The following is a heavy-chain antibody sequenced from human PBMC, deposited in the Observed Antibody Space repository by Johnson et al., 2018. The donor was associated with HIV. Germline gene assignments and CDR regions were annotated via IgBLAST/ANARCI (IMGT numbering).Heavy chain of an antibody. D-gene: IGHD2-21*02. CDR2: ISRDGGTE. CDR1: GFTFSSYG. J-gene: IGHJ3*02. Sequence: QVQLVESGGGVVHPGKSLRLSCVGSGFTFSSYGMHWVRQAPGEGLDWVAFISRDGGTEYYADSVKGRFAISRDNAKSTLYLQMNSLRAEDTALYYCARGGFYCFGDCKASDIWGQGAMVTVSS. V-gene: IGHV3-30*19. CDR3: ARGGFYCFGDCKASDI.